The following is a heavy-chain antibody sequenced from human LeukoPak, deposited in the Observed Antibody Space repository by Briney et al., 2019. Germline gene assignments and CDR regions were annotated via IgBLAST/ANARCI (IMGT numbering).Heavy chain of an antibody. D-gene: IGHD2-15*01. J-gene: IGHJ4*02. CDR1: GGSFSGYY. CDR3: ASASIAALDY. V-gene: IGHV4-34*01. Sequence: SETLSLTCAVYGGSFSGYYWSWIRQPPGKGLEWIGEINHSGSTNYNPSLKSRVTISADTSKNQFSLKLSSVTAADTAVYYCASASIAALDYWGQGTLVTVSS. CDR2: INHSGST.